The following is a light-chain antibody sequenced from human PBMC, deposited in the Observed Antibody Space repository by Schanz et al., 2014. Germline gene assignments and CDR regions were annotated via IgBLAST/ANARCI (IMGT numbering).Light chain of an antibody. Sequence: QSVLTQPPSVSAAPGQKVTISCSGSYSNIGNNYVSWYQQLPGTAPKLMIYEVSKRPSGVPDRFSGSKSGNTASLTVSGLQAEDEADYYCSSYAGSNNLVFGGGTKLTVL. CDR1: YSNIGNNY. CDR2: EVS. CDR3: SSYAGSNNLV. V-gene: IGLV2-8*01. J-gene: IGLJ3*02.